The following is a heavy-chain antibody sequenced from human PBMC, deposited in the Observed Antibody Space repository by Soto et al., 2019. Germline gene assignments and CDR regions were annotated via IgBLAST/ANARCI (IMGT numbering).Heavy chain of an antibody. CDR2: IYPGDSDT. D-gene: IGHD6-19*01. Sequence: GESLKISCKGSGYSFTSYWIGWVRQMPGKGLEWMGIIYPGDSDTRYSPSFQGQVTISADKSISTAYLQWSSLKASDTAMYYCARQAVAGYYYYGMDVWGQGTTVTVSS. J-gene: IGHJ6*02. CDR3: ARQAVAGYYYYGMDV. CDR1: GYSFTSYW. V-gene: IGHV5-51*01.